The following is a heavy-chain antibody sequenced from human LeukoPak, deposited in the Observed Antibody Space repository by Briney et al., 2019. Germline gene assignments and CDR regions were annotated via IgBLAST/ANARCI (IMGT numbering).Heavy chain of an antibody. CDR3: TWMTTFFTVDF. CDR2: MKSKRGGGTT. CDR1: GTLFSDAW. D-gene: IGHD3-16*01. J-gene: IGHJ4*02. Sequence: GGSLRLSCAVSGTLFSDAWMSWIRQAPGQGLEWVGRMKSKRGGGTTDYAAPVKGRFSISRDDSRNTLYLQMDSLQIEDTAVYYCTWMTTFFTVDFWGQGTRVTVSS. V-gene: IGHV3-15*01.